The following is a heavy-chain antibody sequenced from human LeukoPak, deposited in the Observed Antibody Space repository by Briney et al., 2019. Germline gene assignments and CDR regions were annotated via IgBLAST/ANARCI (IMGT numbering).Heavy chain of an antibody. J-gene: IGHJ4*02. CDR1: GFSFSTYA. D-gene: IGHD3-10*01. V-gene: IGHV3-23*01. CDR2: ISVSGDST. Sequence: PGGSLRLSCAASGFSFSTYAMNWVRQAPGKGLEWVSTISVSGDSTFYADSVQGRFIISRDTSKNSLSLHMNSLRAEDTAVYFCARRGGRNGWGDFDYWGQGTLVTVSS. CDR3: ARRGGRNGWGDFDY.